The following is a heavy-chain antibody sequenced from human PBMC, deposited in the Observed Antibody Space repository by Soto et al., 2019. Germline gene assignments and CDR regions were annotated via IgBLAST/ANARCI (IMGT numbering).Heavy chain of an antibody. D-gene: IGHD3-3*01. CDR2: INSNSGAT. V-gene: IGHV1-2*02. J-gene: IGHJ5*02. Sequence: ASVKVSCKASGHTFTGYFMHWVRQAPGQGLERMGWINSNSGATKYAQKFQGRVTLSRDTSISTAYMELSGLRSDDTAVYYCARGGGTILAPLPWGQGTLVTVSS. CDR3: ARGGGTILAPLP. CDR1: GHTFTGYF.